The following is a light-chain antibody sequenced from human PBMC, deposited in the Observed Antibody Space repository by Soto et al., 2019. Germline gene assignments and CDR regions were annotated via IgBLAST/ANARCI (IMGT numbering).Light chain of an antibody. CDR2: AAS. J-gene: IGKJ5*01. CDR1: QGISSY. Sequence: DIQMTQSPSSLSASVGDRVTITCRASQGISSYLSWYQQKPGKAPKFLIYAASSLQRAVPSRFSGCGSGTDFTLTISSLQPEDFATYYCQQSYSTPITFGQGTRLEIK. CDR3: QQSYSTPIT. V-gene: IGKV1-39*01.